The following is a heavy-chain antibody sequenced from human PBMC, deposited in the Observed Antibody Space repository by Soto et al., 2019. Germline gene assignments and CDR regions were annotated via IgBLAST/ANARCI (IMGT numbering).Heavy chain of an antibody. D-gene: IGHD3-22*01. V-gene: IGHV1-69*13. CDR1: GRTFSSYA. CDR2: IIPIFGTA. Sequence: SVQVSGDASGRTFSSYATSCVRHAPGQELECMGVIIPIFGTANYRQKFQGRVTITADESTSTAYMELSRLRSEDTAVYYCASFYYYDSSGYYPQDYYYGMDVWGQGTTVTVSS. J-gene: IGHJ6*02. CDR3: ASFYYYDSSGYYPQDYYYGMDV.